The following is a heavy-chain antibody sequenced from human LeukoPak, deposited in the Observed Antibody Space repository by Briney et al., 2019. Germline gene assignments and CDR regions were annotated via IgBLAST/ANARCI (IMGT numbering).Heavy chain of an antibody. V-gene: IGHV3-7*03. CDR1: GFMFSSNW. D-gene: IGHD5-24*01. Sequence: GGSLRLSCAASGFMFSSNWMSWVRLAPGKGLEWVANIKEDGTETYYVDSVKGRFTISRDDAKNSLYLQMNSLRVEDTSVYYCAQEGRSLQTYWGQGTLVTVSS. CDR2: IKEDGTET. CDR3: AQEGRSLQTY. J-gene: IGHJ4*02.